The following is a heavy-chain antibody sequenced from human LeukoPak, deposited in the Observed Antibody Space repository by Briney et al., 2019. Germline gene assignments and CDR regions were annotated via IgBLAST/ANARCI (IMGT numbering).Heavy chain of an antibody. CDR1: GFIFSNYW. J-gene: IGHJ3*02. D-gene: IGHD3-16*01. V-gene: IGHV3-74*01. CDR3: ARGGGDHAFDI. CDR2: INSDGSNT. Sequence: GGSLRLSCAASGFIFSNYWMHWVRQAPGKGLVWVSRINSDGSNTRYADSVKGRFTTSRDNAKNTLYLQLSSLRVEDTAAYFCARGGGDHAFDIWGQGTLVTVSS.